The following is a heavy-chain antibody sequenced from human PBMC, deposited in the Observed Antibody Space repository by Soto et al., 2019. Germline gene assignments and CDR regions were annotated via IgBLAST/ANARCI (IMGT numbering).Heavy chain of an antibody. V-gene: IGHV3-30*18. CDR3: AKEGLTEVHKGAFDI. D-gene: IGHD7-27*01. CDR2: ISNDESNK. J-gene: IGHJ3*02. CDR1: GFTFSSYG. Sequence: GGSLRLSCAASGFTFSSYGMHWVRQAPGKGLGWVAVISNDESNKYYADSVKGRFTISRDNSKNSLYLQMNSLRAEDASVYDCAKEGLTEVHKGAFDIWGQGTMVTVSS.